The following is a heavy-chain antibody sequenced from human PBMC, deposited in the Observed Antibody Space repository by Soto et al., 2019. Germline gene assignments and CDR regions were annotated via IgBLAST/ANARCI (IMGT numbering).Heavy chain of an antibody. D-gene: IGHD3-3*01. J-gene: IGHJ4*02. CDR1: GFSLTTSGVG. V-gene: IGHV2-5*02. CDR3: AHRVLRTVFGLVTTTAIYFDF. Sequence: QITLNESGPTQVKPRQTLTLTCTFSGFSLTTSGVGVGWIRQSPGKAPEWLALIYWDDDKRYSPSLKSRLTITKDTSKNLVLLTMADFDPADTATYYCAHRVLRTVFGLVTTTAIYFDFWGQGTPVAVSS. CDR2: IYWDDDK.